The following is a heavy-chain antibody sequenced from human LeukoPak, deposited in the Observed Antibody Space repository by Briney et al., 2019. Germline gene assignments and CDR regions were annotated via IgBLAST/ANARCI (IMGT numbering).Heavy chain of an antibody. J-gene: IGHJ6*02. CDR1: GGTFSSYA. D-gene: IGHD3-22*01. V-gene: IGHV1-69*01. CDR2: IIPIFGTA. Sequence: SVTVSCKASGGTFSSYAISWVRQAPGQGLEWMGGIIPIFGTANYAQKFQGRVTITADESTSTAYMELSSLRSEDTAVYYCARGPDSSGYYTYYYYGMDVWGQGTTVTVSS. CDR3: ARGPDSSGYYTYYYYGMDV.